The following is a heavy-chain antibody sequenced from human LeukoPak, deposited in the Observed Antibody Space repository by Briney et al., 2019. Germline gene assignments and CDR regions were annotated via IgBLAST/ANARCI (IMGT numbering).Heavy chain of an antibody. CDR2: IYYSGNT. CDR1: GASINSYY. CDR3: ASGYGSGSYRDAFDI. J-gene: IGHJ3*02. D-gene: IGHD3-10*01. V-gene: IGHV4-59*01. Sequence: SETLSLTCTVSGASINSYYWSWIRQPPGKGLEWIAYIYYSGNTNKNSSLKSRVTISVDTSKNQFSLKLSSVTAADTAVYCCASGYGSGSYRDAFDIWGQGTMVTVSS.